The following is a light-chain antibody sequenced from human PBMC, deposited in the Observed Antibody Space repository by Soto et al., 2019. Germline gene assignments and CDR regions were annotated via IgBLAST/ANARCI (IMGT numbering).Light chain of an antibody. V-gene: IGLV2-14*01. CDR3: SSYTSSGTGV. CDR1: SSDVGRYNY. Sequence: QSALTQPASVSGSPGQSITISCTGTSSDVGRYNYVSWYQHHPGKAPKLMIYEVNNRPSGDSSRFSGSKSANTASLTISGLQAEDEADYYCSSYTSSGTGVFGGGTKLTVL. CDR2: EVN. J-gene: IGLJ3*02.